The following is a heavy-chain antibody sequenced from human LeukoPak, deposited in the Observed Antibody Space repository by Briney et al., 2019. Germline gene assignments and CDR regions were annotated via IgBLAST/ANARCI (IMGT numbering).Heavy chain of an antibody. CDR2: ISYDGSNK. CDR3: VPKRIYTIDY. CDR1: GFTFSSYA. Sequence: GGSLRLSCAASGFTFSSYAMHWVRQAPGKGLEWVAVISYDGSNKYYADPVKGRFTISRDNSKNTLYLQMNSLRAEDTAVYYCVPKRIYTIDYWGQGTLVTVSS. J-gene: IGHJ4*02. V-gene: IGHV3-30-3*01. D-gene: IGHD4-11*01.